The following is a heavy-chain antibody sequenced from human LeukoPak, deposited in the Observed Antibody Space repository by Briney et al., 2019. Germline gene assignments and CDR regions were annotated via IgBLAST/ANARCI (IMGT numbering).Heavy chain of an antibody. J-gene: IGHJ3*02. Sequence: GASVKVSCKASGYTFTGYYMHWVRPAPGQGLEWMGWINPNSGGTNYAQKFQGRVTMTRDTSISTAYMELSRLRSDDTAVYYCARGHSGYDWANDAFDIWGQGTMVTVSS. V-gene: IGHV1-2*02. CDR1: GYTFTGYY. CDR2: INPNSGGT. D-gene: IGHD5-12*01. CDR3: ARGHSGYDWANDAFDI.